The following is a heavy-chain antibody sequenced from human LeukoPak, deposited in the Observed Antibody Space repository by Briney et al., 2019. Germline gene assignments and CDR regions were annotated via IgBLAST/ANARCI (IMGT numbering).Heavy chain of an antibody. V-gene: IGHV3-30*18. CDR2: ISYDGSDK. CDR1: AFTFSSYG. CDR3: AKAGAVVVVVAKFFDY. Sequence: PGRSLRLSCAASAFTFSSYGMHWVRQAPGKGLEWVALISYDGSDKDYAKSVKGRFTISRDNSKNTLYLQMNSLRAEDTAVYYCAKAGAVVVVVAKFFDYWGQGTLVTVSS. D-gene: IGHD2-15*01. J-gene: IGHJ4*02.